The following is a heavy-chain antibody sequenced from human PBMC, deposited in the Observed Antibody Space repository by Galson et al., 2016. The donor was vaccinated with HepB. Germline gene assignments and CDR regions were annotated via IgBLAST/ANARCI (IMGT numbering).Heavy chain of an antibody. CDR2: INPSGGST. J-gene: IGHJ5*02. CDR3: ARHRITMIVVVISEKNWFDP. Sequence: SVKVSCKASGYTFTSYYMHWVRQAPGQGLEWMGIINPSGGSTSYAQKFQGRVTMTRDTSKNQFSLKLSSVTAADTAVYYCARHRITMIVVVISEKNWFDPWGQGTLVTASS. V-gene: IGHV1-46*01. D-gene: IGHD3-22*01. CDR1: GYTFTSYY.